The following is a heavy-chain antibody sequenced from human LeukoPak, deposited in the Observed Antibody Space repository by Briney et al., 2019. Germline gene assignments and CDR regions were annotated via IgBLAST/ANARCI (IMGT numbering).Heavy chain of an antibody. CDR1: GGTFSSYA. CDR3: ARAVTMIVVVNWFDP. Sequence: ASVKVSCKASGGTFSSYAMHWVRQAPGQRLEWMGWINAGNGNTKYSQKFQGRVTITRDTSASTAYMELSSLRSEDTAVYYCARAVTMIVVVNWFDPWGQGTLVTVSS. V-gene: IGHV1-3*01. D-gene: IGHD3-22*01. CDR2: INAGNGNT. J-gene: IGHJ5*02.